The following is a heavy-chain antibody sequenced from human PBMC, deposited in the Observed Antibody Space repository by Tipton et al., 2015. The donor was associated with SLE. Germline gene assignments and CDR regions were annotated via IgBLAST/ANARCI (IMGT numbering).Heavy chain of an antibody. V-gene: IGHV1-69*01. Sequence: QSGAEVKKPGSSVKVSCKASGGTFRSYAISWVRQAPGQGLEWMGGIIPIFGTANYAQKFQGRVTITVDESTSIVCMELSSLRTEDTPRNDCARESGYCSGWQQTISRNCYAPWSQGPSVGVSS. CDR3: ARESGYCSGWQQTISRNCYAP. D-gene: IGHD6-19*01. CDR2: IIPIFGTA. J-gene: IGHJ5*02. CDR1: GGTFRSYA.